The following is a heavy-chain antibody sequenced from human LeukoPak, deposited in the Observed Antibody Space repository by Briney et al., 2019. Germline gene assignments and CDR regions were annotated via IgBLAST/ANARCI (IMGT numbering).Heavy chain of an antibody. CDR2: ISGSGGST. V-gene: IGHV3-23*01. CDR3: AKDFSYYYDSSGYYCDY. D-gene: IGHD3-22*01. CDR1: GFTFSSYA. J-gene: IGHJ4*02. Sequence: PGGSLRLSCAASGFTFSSYAMSWVRQAPGKRLEWVSAISGSGGSTYYADSVKGRFTISRDNSKNTLYLQMNSLRAEDTAVYYCAKDFSYYYDSSGYYCDYWGQGTLVTVSS.